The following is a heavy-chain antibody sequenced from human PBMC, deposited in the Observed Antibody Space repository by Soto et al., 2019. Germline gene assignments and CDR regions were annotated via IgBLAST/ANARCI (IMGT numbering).Heavy chain of an antibody. D-gene: IGHD6-13*01. Sequence: SETLSLTCTVSGGSISSGGYHWTWIRQPPGKGLEWIGYISHSGSTYYNSSLKSRITISVDTSKNQFSLKLSSVTAADTAVYYCARTRDSSSCPFDYWGQGTLVTVSS. CDR3: ARTRDSSSCPFDY. CDR2: ISHSGST. J-gene: IGHJ4*02. V-gene: IGHV4-30-4*01. CDR1: GGSISSGGYH.